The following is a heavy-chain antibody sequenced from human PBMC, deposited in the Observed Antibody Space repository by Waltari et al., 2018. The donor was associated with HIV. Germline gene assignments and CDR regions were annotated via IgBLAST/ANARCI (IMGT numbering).Heavy chain of an antibody. J-gene: IGHJ2*01. V-gene: IGHV3-21*04. CDR1: GFGFRDYT. CDR2: VSQKGDYV. CDR3: TTLADTTMGRDWYFDL. D-gene: IGHD3-10*01. Sequence: VYLVESGGGLAKPGGSLKLSCEGSGFGFRDYTMNWVPQAPGKGLEWVSSVSQKGDYVYYTDAMKGRLSITRDNSKNLMFLEMTRLRPEDSATYFCTTLADTTMGRDWYFDLWGRGVWVIVST.